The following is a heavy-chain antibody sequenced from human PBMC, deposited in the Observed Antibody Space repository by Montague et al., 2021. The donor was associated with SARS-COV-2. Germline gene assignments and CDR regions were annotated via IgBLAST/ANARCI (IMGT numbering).Heavy chain of an antibody. J-gene: IGHJ4*02. V-gene: IGHV4-34*01. CDR3: ARGAPGY. D-gene: IGHD1-1*01. CDR1: GGSFGDYH. Sequence: SETLSLTYAVYGGSFGDYHWTWIRQSPGEGLEWIGQINYGGSTKYNPSLKSRVTISIDTSKNQFSLKLTSVTAADTAVYYCARGAPGYWGQGTLVTVSS. CDR2: INYGGST.